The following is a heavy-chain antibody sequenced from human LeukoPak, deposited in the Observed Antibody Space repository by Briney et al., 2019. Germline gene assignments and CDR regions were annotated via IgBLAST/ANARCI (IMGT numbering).Heavy chain of an antibody. D-gene: IGHD2-21*02. CDR1: GASVSSGNYY. J-gene: IGHJ4*02. Sequence: SETLSLTCTVSGASVSSGNYYWGWIRQPPGKGLEWLGSIYYSGDTYNNPPLKSRVTISVDTAKSQFSLRLTSMTAADTAVYFCARDLGTAGRPNDYWGQGTLVTVSS. V-gene: IGHV4-39*07. CDR3: ARDLGTAGRPNDY. CDR2: IYYSGDT.